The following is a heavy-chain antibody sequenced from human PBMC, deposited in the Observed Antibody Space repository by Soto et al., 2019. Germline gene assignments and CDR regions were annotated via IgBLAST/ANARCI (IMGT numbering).Heavy chain of an antibody. J-gene: IGHJ4*02. CDR2: IYTSGST. CDR1: GGSISSYY. Sequence: PSETLSLTCTVSGGSISSYYWSWIRQPAGKGLEWIGRIYTSGSTNYNPSLKSRVTMSVDTSKNQFSLKLSSVTAADTAVYYCARAPSHYREDYFDYWGQGTLVAVSS. D-gene: IGHD4-4*01. CDR3: ARAPSHYREDYFDY. V-gene: IGHV4-4*07.